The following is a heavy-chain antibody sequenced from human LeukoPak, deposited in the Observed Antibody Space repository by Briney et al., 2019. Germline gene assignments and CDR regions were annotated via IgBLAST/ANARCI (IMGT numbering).Heavy chain of an antibody. D-gene: IGHD3-10*01. CDR2: INPNSGGT. CDR3: ASYITMVRGVISDYFDY. Sequence: ASVKVSCKASGYTFTGYYMHWVRQAPGQGLEWMGWINPNSGGTNYVQKFQGRVTMTRDTSISTAYMELSRLRSDDTDMYYCASYITMVRGVISDYFDYWGQGTLVTVSS. V-gene: IGHV1-2*02. CDR1: GYTFTGYY. J-gene: IGHJ4*02.